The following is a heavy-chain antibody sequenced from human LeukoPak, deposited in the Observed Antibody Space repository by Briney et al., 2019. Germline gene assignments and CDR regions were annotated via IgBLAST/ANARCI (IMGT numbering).Heavy chain of an antibody. CDR2: IQNKADGGTT. Sequence: GGSLRLSCAASGFTFFNAWMSWVRQAPGKGLEWIGLIQNKADGGTTEYGEPVNGRFTISRDDSKNTLFLQMNGLKTEDTAVYYCAREVMYSFDFWGQGDLVTVSS. D-gene: IGHD3-16*01. V-gene: IGHV3-15*01. CDR1: GFTFFNAW. CDR3: AREVMYSFDF. J-gene: IGHJ4*02.